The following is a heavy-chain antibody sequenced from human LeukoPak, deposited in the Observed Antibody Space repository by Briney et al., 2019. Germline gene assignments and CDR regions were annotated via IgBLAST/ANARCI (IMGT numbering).Heavy chain of an antibody. V-gene: IGHV4-39*02. D-gene: IGHD2-15*01. CDR3: TGVAVTATRRFDP. CDR2: MFYSGST. Sequence: SETLSLTCTVSGGSITSNNYSWGWIRQPPGKGLEWIGNMFYSGSTFYSPSLKSRVTISVDTSKNHFSLKLNSVTAADTAVYYCTGVAVTATRRFDPWGQGTLVTVSS. J-gene: IGHJ5*02. CDR1: GGSITSNNYS.